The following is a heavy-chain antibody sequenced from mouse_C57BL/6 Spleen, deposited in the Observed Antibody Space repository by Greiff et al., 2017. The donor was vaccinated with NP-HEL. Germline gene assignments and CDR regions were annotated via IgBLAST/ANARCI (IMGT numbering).Heavy chain of an antibody. CDR3: ARRLGPWFAY. V-gene: IGHV1-69*01. J-gene: IGHJ3*01. CDR1: GYTFTSYW. D-gene: IGHD3-2*02. Sequence: VQLQQPGAELVMPGASVKLSCKSSGYTFTSYWMHWVKQRPGQGLEWIGEIDPSDSYTNYNQKFKGKSTLTVDKSSSTAYMQLSSLTSEDSAVYYCARRLGPWFAYWGQGTLVTVSA. CDR2: IDPSDSYT.